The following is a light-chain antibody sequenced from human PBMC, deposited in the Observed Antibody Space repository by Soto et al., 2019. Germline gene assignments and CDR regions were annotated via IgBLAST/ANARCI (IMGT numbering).Light chain of an antibody. J-gene: IGKJ5*01. V-gene: IGKV3-20*01. CDR3: QQFGSSLIT. CDR2: GAS. Sequence: EVVMTQSPGTLSLSPGERATLSCMASQSVSSNSLAWYHQKPGQPPRLLIYGASSRATGIPDRFSGSGSGTDFTLTISRLEPEDFAVYYCQQFGSSLITFGQGTRLEIK. CDR1: QSVSSNS.